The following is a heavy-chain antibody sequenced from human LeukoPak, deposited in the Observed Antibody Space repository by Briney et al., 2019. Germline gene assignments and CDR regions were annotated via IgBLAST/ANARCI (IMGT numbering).Heavy chain of an antibody. Sequence: GGSLRLSCAASGFTFTNVCMSWVRQTPWKGLEWVGRIKSKSDGETTDYAAPVEGRFTISRDDAKTMVYLQMNSLKSEDTAVYYCTTDRGSVWGQGTLVTVSS. V-gene: IGHV3-15*01. J-gene: IGHJ4*02. CDR1: GFTFTNVC. CDR2: IKSKSDGETT. CDR3: TTDRGSV.